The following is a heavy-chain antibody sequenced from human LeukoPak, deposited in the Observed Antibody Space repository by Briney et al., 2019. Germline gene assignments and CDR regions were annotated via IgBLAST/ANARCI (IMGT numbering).Heavy chain of an antibody. CDR1: GFTFSSYA. Sequence: GGSLRLSCAASGFTFSSYAMSWVRQAPGKGLEWVSSISSSSSYIYYADSVKGRFTISRDNAKNSLYLQMNSLRAEDTAVYYCARERTVTTVDYWGQGTLVTVSS. D-gene: IGHD4-17*01. CDR2: ISSSSSYI. V-gene: IGHV3-21*01. J-gene: IGHJ4*02. CDR3: ARERTVTTVDY.